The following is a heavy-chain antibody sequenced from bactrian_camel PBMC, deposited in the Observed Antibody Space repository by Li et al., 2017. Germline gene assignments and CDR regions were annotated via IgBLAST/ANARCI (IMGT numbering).Heavy chain of an antibody. Sequence: VQLVESGGGLVQPGGSLRLSCVASGFTFRIADMSWIRQAPGKGLEWVSAINSGGSSTYYADSVKGRFTISRDNAKNTVYLQLNSLKTEDMAMYWCAKGHTYYVNYDVPPGFAYWGQGTQVTVS. CDR1: GFTFRIAD. CDR2: INSGGSST. V-gene: IGHV3S40*01. D-gene: IGHD4*01. CDR3: AKGHTYYVNYDVPPGFAY. J-gene: IGHJ6*01.